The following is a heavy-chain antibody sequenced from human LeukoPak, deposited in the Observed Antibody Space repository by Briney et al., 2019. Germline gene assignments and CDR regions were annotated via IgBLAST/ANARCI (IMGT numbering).Heavy chain of an antibody. D-gene: IGHD2-2*02. CDR3: ARGGGVPATAIPRFYY. CDR1: GYTSTVNY. J-gene: IGHJ4*02. V-gene: IGHV1-2*02. CDR2: INPNSGGT. Sequence: GASVKVSCKASGYTSTVNYIQWVRQAPGQGLEWMGWINPNSGGTTYSQKFQGRVTMTRDTSISTAYMELSRLRSDDTAVYYCARGGGVPATAIPRFYYWGQGTLVTVSS.